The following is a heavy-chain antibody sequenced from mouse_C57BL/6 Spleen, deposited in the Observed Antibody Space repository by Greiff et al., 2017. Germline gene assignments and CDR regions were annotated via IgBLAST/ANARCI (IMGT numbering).Heavy chain of an antibody. CDR3: ARKDPTGMDY. Sequence: EVKLVESGGGLVKPGGSLKLSCAASGFTFSDYGMHWVRQAPEKGLEWVAYLSSGSSTIYYADTVKGRFTISRDNAKNTLFLQMTSLRSEDTAMYYCARKDPTGMDYWGQGTSVTVSS. J-gene: IGHJ4*01. CDR2: LSSGSSTI. CDR1: GFTFSDYG. D-gene: IGHD4-1*02. V-gene: IGHV5-17*01.